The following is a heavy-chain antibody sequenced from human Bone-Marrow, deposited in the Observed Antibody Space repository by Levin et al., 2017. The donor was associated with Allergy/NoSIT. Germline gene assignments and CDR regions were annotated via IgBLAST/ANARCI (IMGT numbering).Heavy chain of an antibody. V-gene: IGHV1-24*01. CDR1: GYTLSELS. Sequence: GGSLRLSCKVSGYTLSELSMHWVRQAPGKGLEWVGGFDPEDGKTIYAQKFQGRVTMTEDTSTDTAYMELSSLRSEDTAVYYCATALVYRWFDPWGQGTPVTVSS. CDR2: FDPEDGKT. D-gene: IGHD3-16*01. CDR3: ATALVYRWFDP. J-gene: IGHJ5*02.